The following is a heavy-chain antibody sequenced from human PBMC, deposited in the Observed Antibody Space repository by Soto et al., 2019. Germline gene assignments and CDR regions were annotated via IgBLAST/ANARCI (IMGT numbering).Heavy chain of an antibody. V-gene: IGHV3-21*01. D-gene: IGHD3-9*01. CDR1: GFTFSSYS. Sequence: SLRLSCAASGFTFSSYSMNWVRQAPGKGLEWVSSISSSSSYIYYADSVKGRFTISRDNAKNSLYLQMNSLRAEDTAVYYCARDGRGYDILTGYYYYGMDVWGQGTTVTVSS. J-gene: IGHJ6*02. CDR2: ISSSSSYI. CDR3: ARDGRGYDILTGYYYYGMDV.